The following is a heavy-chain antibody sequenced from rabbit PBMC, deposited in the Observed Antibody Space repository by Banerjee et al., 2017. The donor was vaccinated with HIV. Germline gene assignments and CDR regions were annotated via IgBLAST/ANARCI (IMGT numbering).Heavy chain of an antibody. CDR1: GFSFSSNYY. V-gene: IGHV1S45*01. CDR3: ARDTYDYTGYAYAFNL. D-gene: IGHD6-1*01. Sequence: QEQLVESGGGLVQPEGSLTLTCTASGFSFSSNYYMCWVRQAPGKGLEWIACIYGGTSGSTYYASWAKGRFTISKASSTTVTLQMTSLTAADTATYFCARDTYDYTGYAYAFNLWGPGTLVTVS. J-gene: IGHJ4*01. CDR2: IYGGTSGST.